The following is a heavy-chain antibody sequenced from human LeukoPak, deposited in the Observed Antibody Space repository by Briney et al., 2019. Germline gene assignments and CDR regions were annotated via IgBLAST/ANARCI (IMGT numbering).Heavy chain of an antibody. D-gene: IGHD3/OR15-3a*01. CDR2: ISSSGSTI. Sequence: GGSLRLSCAASGFTFSSHEMNWVRQAPGRGLEWISYISSSGSTIFYTDSLKGRFTISRDNAKNSLYLQMNSLRADDTAVYYCARGPGLFPYFDYWGQGTLVTVSS. V-gene: IGHV3-48*03. CDR3: ARGPGLFPYFDY. J-gene: IGHJ4*02. CDR1: GFTFSSHE.